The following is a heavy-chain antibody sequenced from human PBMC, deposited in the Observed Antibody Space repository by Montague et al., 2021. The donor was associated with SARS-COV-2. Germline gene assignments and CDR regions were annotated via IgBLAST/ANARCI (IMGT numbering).Heavy chain of an antibody. CDR3: AREKVGTIFGVVIIPNNGMDP. Sequence: TLSLTCTVSGGSISSGGYYWSWICQHPGKGLEWIGYIYYSGSTYYNPSLKSRVTISVDTSKNQFSLKLSSVTAADTAVYYCAREKVGTIFGVVIIPNNGMDPWGQGTLVTVSS. D-gene: IGHD3-3*01. V-gene: IGHV4-31*03. CDR2: IYYSGST. J-gene: IGHJ5*02. CDR1: GGSISSGGYY.